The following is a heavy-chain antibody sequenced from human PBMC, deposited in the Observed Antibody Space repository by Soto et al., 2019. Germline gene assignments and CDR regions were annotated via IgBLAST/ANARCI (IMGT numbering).Heavy chain of an antibody. CDR1: GGSISSYY. J-gene: IGHJ5*02. CDR3: ARDRIPSARSGFDP. Sequence: PSETLSLTCTVSGGSISSYYWSWIRQPAGKGLEWIGRIYTSGSTNYNPSLKSRVTMSVDTSKNQFSLELSSVTAADTAVYYCARDRIPSARSGFDPWGQGTLVTVSS. V-gene: IGHV4-4*07. D-gene: IGHD2-2*02. CDR2: IYTSGST.